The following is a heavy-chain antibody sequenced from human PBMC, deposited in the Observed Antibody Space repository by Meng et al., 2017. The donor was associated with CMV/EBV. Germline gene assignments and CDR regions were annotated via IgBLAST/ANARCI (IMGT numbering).Heavy chain of an antibody. CDR3: ARRKQPYYFDY. CDR2: IRYDGSNK. CDR1: GFTFSSYG. J-gene: IGHJ4*02. Sequence: GGSLRLSCAASGFTFSSYGMHWVRQAPGKGLKWVAFIRYDGSNKYYADSVKGRFTISRDNSKNTLYLQMNSLRAEDTAVYYCARRKQPYYFDYWGQGTLVTVSS. V-gene: IGHV3-30*02. D-gene: IGHD6-13*01.